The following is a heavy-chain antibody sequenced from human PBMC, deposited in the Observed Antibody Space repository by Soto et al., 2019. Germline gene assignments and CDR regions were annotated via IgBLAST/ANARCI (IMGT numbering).Heavy chain of an antibody. Sequence: EVQLLESGGGLAQPGGSLRLSCAVSGFTFSSYPMSWVRQAPGQGLGGVSGIVASGGITYYADSVKGRFTISRDNSKNRLYLQMNSLRAEDTAVYYCAKNSAATIRVGYDYWGQGPLVTVSS. V-gene: IGHV3-23*01. CDR2: IVASGGIT. J-gene: IGHJ4*02. CDR1: GFTFSSYP. D-gene: IGHD5-12*01. CDR3: AKNSAATIRVGYDY.